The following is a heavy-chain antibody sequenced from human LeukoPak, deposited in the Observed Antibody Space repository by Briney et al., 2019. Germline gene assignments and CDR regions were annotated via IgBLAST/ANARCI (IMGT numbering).Heavy chain of an antibody. Sequence: VASVKVSFKASGYTFTGYYIHWVRQDPGQGLEWMGSINPNSGATTYAQRFQGRVTLTRDTSISTAYMELSGLTSDDTAVYYCTRGRGTTVTTSVLFDYWGQGTLVTVSS. V-gene: IGHV1-2*02. CDR1: GYTFTGYY. D-gene: IGHD4-17*01. J-gene: IGHJ4*02. CDR2: INPNSGAT. CDR3: TRGRGTTVTTSVLFDY.